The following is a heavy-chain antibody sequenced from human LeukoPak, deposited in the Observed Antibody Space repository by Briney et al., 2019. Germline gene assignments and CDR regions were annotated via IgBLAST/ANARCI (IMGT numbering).Heavy chain of an antibody. CDR1: GYTFTSYG. J-gene: IGHJ4*02. Sequence: ASVKVSCTASGYTFTSYGISWVRQAPGQGLEWMGWISAYNGNTNYAQKLQGRVTMTTDTSTSTAYMELRRLRSDDTAVYYCARGRRGYGQAADFDYWGQGTLVTVSS. D-gene: IGHD5-18*01. CDR2: ISAYNGNT. CDR3: ARGRRGYGQAADFDY. V-gene: IGHV1-18*01.